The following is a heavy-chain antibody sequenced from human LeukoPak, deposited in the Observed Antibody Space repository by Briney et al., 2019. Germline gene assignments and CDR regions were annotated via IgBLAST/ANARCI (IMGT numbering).Heavy chain of an antibody. J-gene: IGHJ4*02. V-gene: IGHV3-30*09. CDR1: GFTFSSYA. Sequence: GGSLRLSCAASGFTFSSYAMHWVRQAPGKGLEWVAVISYDGSNKYYADSVKGRFAISRDNAKNSLYLQMNSLRAEDTAVYYCARESADGTFFDYWGQGTLVTVSS. D-gene: IGHD1-26*01. CDR3: ARESADGTFFDY. CDR2: ISYDGSNK.